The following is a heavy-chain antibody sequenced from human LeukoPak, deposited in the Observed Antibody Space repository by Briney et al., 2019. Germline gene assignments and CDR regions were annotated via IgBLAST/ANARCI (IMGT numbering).Heavy chain of an antibody. CDR1: GGSFSGYY. CDR2: INHSGST. Sequence: SETLSLTCAVYGGSFSGYYWSWIRQPPGKGLEWIGEINHSGSTNYNPSLKSRVTISVDTSKNQFSLKLSSVTAADTAVYYCAIGRKGELPHYFDYWGQGTLVTVSS. V-gene: IGHV4-34*01. D-gene: IGHD1-26*01. J-gene: IGHJ4*02. CDR3: AIGRKGELPHYFDY.